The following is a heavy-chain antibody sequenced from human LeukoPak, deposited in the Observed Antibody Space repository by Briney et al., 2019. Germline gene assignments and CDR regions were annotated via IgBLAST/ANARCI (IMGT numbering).Heavy chain of an antibody. V-gene: IGHV3-33*06. Sequence: GGSLRLSCAASGFTFSSYGMHWVRQAPGKGLEWVAVIWYDGSNKYYADSVKGRFTISRDNSKNTLYLQMNSLRAEDTAVYYCAKAGSGSGSYYKVDYWGQGTLVTVSS. J-gene: IGHJ4*02. CDR3: AKAGSGSGSYYKVDY. D-gene: IGHD3-10*01. CDR2: IWYDGSNK. CDR1: GFTFSSYG.